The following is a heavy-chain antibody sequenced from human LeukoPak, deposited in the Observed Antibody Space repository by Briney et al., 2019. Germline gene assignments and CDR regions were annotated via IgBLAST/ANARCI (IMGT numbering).Heavy chain of an antibody. CDR1: GGSISGYY. V-gene: IGHV4-59*06. Sequence: SETLSLTCTVSGGSISGYYWSWIRQPPGKALEWIGYIYYSGSTYYNPSLKSRVTISVDTSKNQFSLKLSSVTAADTAVYYCARVEISSSWYPVDYWGQGTQVTVSS. D-gene: IGHD6-13*01. CDR2: IYYSGST. J-gene: IGHJ4*02. CDR3: ARVEISSSWYPVDY.